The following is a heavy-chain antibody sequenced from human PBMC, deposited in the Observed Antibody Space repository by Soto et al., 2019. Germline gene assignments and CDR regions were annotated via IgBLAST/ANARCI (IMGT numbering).Heavy chain of an antibody. D-gene: IGHD6-6*01. Sequence: SETLSLTCTVSGGSISSYYWSWIRQPPGKGLEWIGYIYYSGSTNYNPSLKSRVTISVDTSKNQFSLKLSSVTAADTAVYYCARVGEYSSSSGPFDSYYYYGMDVWGQGTTVTVSS. CDR1: GGSISSYY. CDR2: IYYSGST. V-gene: IGHV4-59*01. CDR3: ARVGEYSSSSGPFDSYYYYGMDV. J-gene: IGHJ6*02.